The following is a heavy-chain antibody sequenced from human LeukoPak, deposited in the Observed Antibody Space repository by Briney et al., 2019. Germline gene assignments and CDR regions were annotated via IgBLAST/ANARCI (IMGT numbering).Heavy chain of an antibody. CDR2: IYYSGST. V-gene: IGHV4-59*08. CDR3: ARSMVRGVKVFDY. Sequence: SETLSLTCTVCGGSISSYYWSWIRQPPGKGLEWIGYIYYSGSTNYNPSLKSRVTISVDTSKNQFSLKLSSVTAADTAVYYCARSMVRGVKVFDYWGQGTLVTVSS. CDR1: GGSISSYY. D-gene: IGHD3-10*01. J-gene: IGHJ4*02.